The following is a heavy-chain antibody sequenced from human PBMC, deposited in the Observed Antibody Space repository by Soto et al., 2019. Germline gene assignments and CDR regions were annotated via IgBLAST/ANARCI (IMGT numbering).Heavy chain of an antibody. Sequence: EVQLLESGGGLVQPGGSLRLSCAASGFTFSSYAMTWVRQAPGKGLEWVSVISGSGGSTFYADSVKGRFTISRDNSKNPLYLQMDSLRAEDTAVCYCAGVGGSSGYYLPPHLGLYIWGQGTLVTVSS. CDR3: AGVGGSSGYYLPPHLGLYI. J-gene: IGHJ4*02. V-gene: IGHV3-23*01. CDR2: ISGSGGST. CDR1: GFTFSSYA. D-gene: IGHD3-22*01.